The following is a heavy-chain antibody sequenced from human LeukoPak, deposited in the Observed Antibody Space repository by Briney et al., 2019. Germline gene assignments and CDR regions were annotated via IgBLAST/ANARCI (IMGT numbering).Heavy chain of an antibody. CDR2: ISVNNGIT. CDR3: ARPRTVFWSGYLGY. J-gene: IGHJ4*02. D-gene: IGHD3-3*01. CDR1: GFAFDHYG. Sequence: ASVTDSCRASGFAFDHYGISWVRQAPGQGLESMGWISVNNGITHYPKKYQGRVTMTRDTSTSTVYMELSSLRTEDTAVYYCARPRTVFWSGYLGYWGQGTLVTVSS. V-gene: IGHV1-18*01.